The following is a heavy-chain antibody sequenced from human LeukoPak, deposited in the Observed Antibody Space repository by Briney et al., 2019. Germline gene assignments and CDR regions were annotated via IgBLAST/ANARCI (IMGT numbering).Heavy chain of an antibody. CDR1: GFTFSDYT. Sequence: PGGSLRLSCAASGFTFSDYTMNWVRQAPGKGLEWVSSISSSNSHSYYADSVKGRFTISRDNAKNSLYLQMNSLRAEDTAVYYCARGGTYCGGDCYGTNYWGQGTLVTVSS. CDR2: ISSSNSHS. CDR3: ARGGTYCGGDCYGTNY. D-gene: IGHD2-21*02. J-gene: IGHJ4*02. V-gene: IGHV3-21*06.